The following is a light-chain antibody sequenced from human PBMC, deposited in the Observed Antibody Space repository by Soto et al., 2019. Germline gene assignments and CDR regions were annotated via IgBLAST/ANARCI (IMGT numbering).Light chain of an antibody. CDR2: EVS. V-gene: IGLV2-23*02. CDR1: SSDVGRYNL. Sequence: QSVLTQPASVSGSPGQSITISCTGTSSDVGRYNLVSWYQQHPGKAPKLMIYEVSKRPSGVSNRFSGSKSDNTASLTISGLQAEDEADYYCCSYAGSTSHVVFGGGTQLTVL. CDR3: CSYAGSTSHVV. J-gene: IGLJ2*01.